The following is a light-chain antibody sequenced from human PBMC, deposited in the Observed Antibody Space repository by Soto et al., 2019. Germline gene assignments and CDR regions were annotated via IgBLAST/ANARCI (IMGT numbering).Light chain of an antibody. J-gene: IGKJ1*01. CDR3: QQYRSYWT. V-gene: IGKV1-5*03. CDR1: QSNSRF. Sequence: DIQMTQSPSTLSASVGDKVTITCRASQSNSRFLAWYQQKPRIAPKLLIYMASGLESGVSSRLSGSGSGTVLSVATSVLQPDNVASYCCQQYRSYWTCGEGPKV. CDR2: MAS.